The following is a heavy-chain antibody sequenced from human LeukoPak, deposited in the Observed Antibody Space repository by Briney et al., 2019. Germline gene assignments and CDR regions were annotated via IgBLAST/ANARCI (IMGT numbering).Heavy chain of an antibody. CDR3: ARATRSRSGGYNFDS. V-gene: IGHV4-30-4*01. CDR2: IYYSGST. Sequence: PSETLSLTCAVYGGSFSGYYWSWIRQPPGKGLEWIGYIYYSGSTYYNPSLKSRGTISVDTSKNQFSLKLQSLTAADTAVYYCARATRSRSGGYNFDSWGQGTLVTVSS. D-gene: IGHD2-15*01. CDR1: GGSFSGYY. J-gene: IGHJ5*01.